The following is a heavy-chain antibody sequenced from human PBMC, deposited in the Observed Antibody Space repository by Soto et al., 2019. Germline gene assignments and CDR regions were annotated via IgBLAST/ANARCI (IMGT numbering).Heavy chain of an antibody. CDR1: VASITTYY. V-gene: IGHV4-4*07. D-gene: IGHD6-13*01. J-gene: IGHJ6*02. Sequence: PSETLSLTCTVSVASITTYYWSWIRQPAGKGLEWIGRIDASGNTNYNPSLNSRVTMSIDTSKKQFSLKLTSVTAADTAIYYCARYSNNWFQTEGMDVWGQGTTVTVSS. CDR3: ARYSNNWFQTEGMDV. CDR2: IDASGNT.